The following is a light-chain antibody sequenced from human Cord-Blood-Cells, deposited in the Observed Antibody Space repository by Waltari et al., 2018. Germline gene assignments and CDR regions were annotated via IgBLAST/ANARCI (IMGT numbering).Light chain of an antibody. V-gene: IGKV3-15*01. CDR3: QQYNNWPLT. Sequence: EIVMTQSPATLSLSPGERTPLACRASQSVSSNLAWYQQNPGQAPRLLIYGASTRATGIPARFSGSGSGTEFTLTISSLQSEDFAVYYCQQYNNWPLTFGGGTKVEIK. J-gene: IGKJ4*01. CDR2: GAS. CDR1: QSVSSN.